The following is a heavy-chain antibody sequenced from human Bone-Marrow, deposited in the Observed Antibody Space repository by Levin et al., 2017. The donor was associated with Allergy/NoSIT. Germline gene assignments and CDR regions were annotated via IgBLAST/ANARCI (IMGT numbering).Heavy chain of an antibody. CDR3: ARDRLMDYQAGHIAGEK. CDR2: IYPSGRG. Sequence: SETLSLTCSVSGGSVSSNRYYWSWVRQPPGKGLEWIGIIYPSGRGDYNPSLGSRVIMSVDPSTHLFSLSLTSVTAADTAFYYCARDRLMDYQAGHIAGEKWGQGTLVTVSS. CDR1: GGSVSSNRYY. V-gene: IGHV4-39*07. J-gene: IGHJ4*02. D-gene: IGHD2-8*01.